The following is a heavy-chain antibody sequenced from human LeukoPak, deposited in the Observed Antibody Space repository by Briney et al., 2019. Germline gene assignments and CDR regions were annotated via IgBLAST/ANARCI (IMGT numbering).Heavy chain of an antibody. D-gene: IGHD1-26*01. J-gene: IGHJ4*02. V-gene: IGHV3-23*01. Sequence: SGGSLRLSCAASGLTGSHNYVSWVRQAPGKGLEWVSAISGSGGSTYYADSVKGRFTISRDNSKNTLYLQMNSLRAEDTAVYYCAKDVDSGSYCFFDYWGQGTLVTVSS. CDR3: AKDVDSGSYCFFDY. CDR1: GLTGSHNY. CDR2: ISGSGGST.